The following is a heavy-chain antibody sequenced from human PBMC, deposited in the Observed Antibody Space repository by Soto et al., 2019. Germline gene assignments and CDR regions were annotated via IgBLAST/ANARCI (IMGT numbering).Heavy chain of an antibody. CDR2: IIPIFGTA. V-gene: IGHV1-69*13. CDR3: ARDRLAAAADYYYYGMDV. CDR1: GGTFSSYA. J-gene: IGHJ6*02. D-gene: IGHD6-13*01. Sequence: SVKVSCKASGGTFSSYAISWGRQAPVQGLEWMGGIIPIFGTANYAQEFQGRVTITAAESTSTAYMEPRSLRSEDTAVYYCARDRLAAAADYYYYGMDVWGQGTTVTVSS.